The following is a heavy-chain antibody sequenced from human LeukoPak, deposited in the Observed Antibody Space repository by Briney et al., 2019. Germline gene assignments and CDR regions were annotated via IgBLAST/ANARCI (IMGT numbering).Heavy chain of an antibody. CDR3: ARHSRIVGTTDY. Sequence: SETLSLTCAVYGGSFSGYYWSWIRQPPGKGLEWIGSIYYSGSTNYNPSLKSRVTISVDTSKNQFSLKLSSVTAADTAVYYCARHSRIVGTTDYWGQGTLVTVSS. V-gene: IGHV4-34*01. CDR1: GGSFSGYY. J-gene: IGHJ4*02. CDR2: IYYSGST. D-gene: IGHD1-26*01.